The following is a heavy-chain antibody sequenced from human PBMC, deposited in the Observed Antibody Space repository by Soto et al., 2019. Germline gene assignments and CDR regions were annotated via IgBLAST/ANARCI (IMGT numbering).Heavy chain of an antibody. CDR1: GDTFSFYS. CDR2: VNPILSMS. J-gene: IGHJ4*02. Sequence: QVQLVQSGAEVKRPGSSXKVSXXASGDTFSFYSINWVRQAPGLGLEWMGRVNPILSMSNYAQRFQGRVTMTADKSTSTAYMELSGLRSEDTAMYXCATXYGSGYRAFDYWGQGALVTVSS. D-gene: IGHD3-10*01. V-gene: IGHV1-69*04. CDR3: ATXYGSGYRAFDY.